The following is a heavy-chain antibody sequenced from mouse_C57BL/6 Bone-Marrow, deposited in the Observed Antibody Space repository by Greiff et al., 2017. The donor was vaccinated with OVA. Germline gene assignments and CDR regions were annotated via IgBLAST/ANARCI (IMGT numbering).Heavy chain of an antibody. Sequence: QVQLQQPGAELVRPGSSVKLSCKASGYTFTSYWMDWVKQRPGQGLEWIGNIYPSDSETHYNQKFKDKATLTVDKSSSTAYMQLSSLTSEDSAVYYCARMGHYLDYWGQGTTLTVSS. CDR3: ARMGHYLDY. CDR2: IYPSDSET. J-gene: IGHJ2*01. V-gene: IGHV1-61*01. CDR1: GYTFTSYW.